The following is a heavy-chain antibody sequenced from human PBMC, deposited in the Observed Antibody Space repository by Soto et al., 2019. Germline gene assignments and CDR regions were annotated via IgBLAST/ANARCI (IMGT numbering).Heavy chain of an antibody. V-gene: IGHV3-73*01. CDR3: TRLYCGGDCDFDS. CDR1: GCTFSGCG. J-gene: IGHJ4*02. D-gene: IGHD2-21*02. Sequence: GGSLRLSCAASGCTFSGCGLHWVRQASGKGLEWVGRIRDKANSYATAYTASVKGRFTISRDDSKNTAYLQMNSLKTEDTAVYYCTRLYCGGDCDFDSWGQGT. CDR2: IRDKANSYAT.